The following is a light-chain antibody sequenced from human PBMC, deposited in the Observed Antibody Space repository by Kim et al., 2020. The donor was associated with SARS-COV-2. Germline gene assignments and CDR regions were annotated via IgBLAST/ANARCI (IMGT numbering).Light chain of an antibody. J-gene: IGKJ1*01. CDR3: QQSYSTLVT. V-gene: IGKV1-39*01. CDR2: AAS. Sequence: ASVGDRGTITCRASQSISSYLKWYQQKPGKAPKLLIYAASSLQSEVPSKFSGSGSGTDVTLTISSLQPEDFATYYCQQSYSTLVTFGRGTKVDIK. CDR1: QSISSY.